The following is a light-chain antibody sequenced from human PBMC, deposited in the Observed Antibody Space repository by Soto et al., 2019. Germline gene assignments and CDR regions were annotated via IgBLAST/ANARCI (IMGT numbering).Light chain of an antibody. CDR1: SSDVGDYNY. V-gene: IGLV2-14*01. J-gene: IGLJ1*01. CDR3: SSYTSSSTL. CDR2: DVS. Sequence: QSALTQPASVSGSPGQSITISCTGTSSDVGDYNYVSWYQQHPGKAPKLMLYDVSNRPSGISYRFSGSKSGNTASLTISGLQAEDEADYYCSSYTSSSTLFGTGTKLTVL.